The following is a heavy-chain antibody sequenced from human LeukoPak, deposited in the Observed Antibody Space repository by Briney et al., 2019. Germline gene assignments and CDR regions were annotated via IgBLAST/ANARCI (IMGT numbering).Heavy chain of an antibody. CDR2: ISYDGSNK. CDR3: ARVSGYDYWFDP. D-gene: IGHD5-12*01. J-gene: IGHJ5*02. V-gene: IGHV3-30*03. CDR1: GFTFSSYG. Sequence: GGSLRLSCAASGFTFSSYGMHWVRQAPGKGLEWVSFISYDGSNKYSANSVKGRFTISRDNSKNTLYLQMNSLRAEDTAVYYCARVSGYDYWFDPWGQGTLVTVSS.